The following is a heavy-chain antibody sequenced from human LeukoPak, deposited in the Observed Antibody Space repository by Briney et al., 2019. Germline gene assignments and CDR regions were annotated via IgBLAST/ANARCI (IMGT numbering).Heavy chain of an antibody. CDR1: GFTFSSYW. V-gene: IGHV3-74*01. CDR2: INSDGSIT. D-gene: IGHD4-17*01. Sequence: PGGSLRLSCAASGFTFSSYWMHWVRQAPGKGLVWVSRINSDGSITSYADSVKGRFTISRDNAKNALYLQMNSLRAEDMAIYYCARNLGLRDDYWGQGTLVTVSS. J-gene: IGHJ4*02. CDR3: ARNLGLRDDY.